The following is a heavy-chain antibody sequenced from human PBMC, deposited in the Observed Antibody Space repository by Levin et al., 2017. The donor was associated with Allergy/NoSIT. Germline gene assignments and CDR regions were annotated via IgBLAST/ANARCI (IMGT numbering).Heavy chain of an antibody. CDR3: AKDPVVAGVFDY. V-gene: IGHV3-23*01. Sequence: GGSLRLSXXXXXFKRSTDVMNWARQAPVKGLEWVSSISGSGGSTYYADSVKGRFTISRDNSKSTLFLQMNSLRDEDTAIYYCAKDPVVAGVFDYWGQGTLVTVSS. CDR1: XFKRSTDV. CDR2: ISGSGGST. D-gene: IGHD6-19*01. J-gene: IGHJ4*02.